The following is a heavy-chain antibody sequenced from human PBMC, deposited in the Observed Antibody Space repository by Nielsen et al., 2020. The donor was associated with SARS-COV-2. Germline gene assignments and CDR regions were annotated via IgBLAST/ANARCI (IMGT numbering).Heavy chain of an antibody. D-gene: IGHD3-10*01. CDR1: GASVSSNGW. V-gene: IGHV4-4*02. CDR2: IYHAGST. CDR3: TRFGGLRFGFDS. Sequence: SETLSLTCAVSGASVSSNGWWSWVRQPPGKGLEWIGNIYHAGSTFYNPSLKSRVTMSVDRSMNQFSLKLSSVTVADTAVDYCTRFGGLRFGFDSWGQGSLVTVSP. J-gene: IGHJ4*02.